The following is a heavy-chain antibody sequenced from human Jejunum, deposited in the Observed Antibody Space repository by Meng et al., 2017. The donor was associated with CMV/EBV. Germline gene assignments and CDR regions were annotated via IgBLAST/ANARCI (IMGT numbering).Heavy chain of an antibody. J-gene: IGHJ6*02. Sequence: ASGFTISSFGRHWVRQAPGKGLEWLAFIRYDGTNKFYAGSVRGRFIISRDNSKNTVYLQMRSLGLEDRAVYYCAKDLDYMGGMDVWGQGTTVTVSS. D-gene: IGHD4-11*01. CDR3: AKDLDYMGGMDV. CDR2: IRYDGTNK. CDR1: GFTISSFG. V-gene: IGHV3-30*02.